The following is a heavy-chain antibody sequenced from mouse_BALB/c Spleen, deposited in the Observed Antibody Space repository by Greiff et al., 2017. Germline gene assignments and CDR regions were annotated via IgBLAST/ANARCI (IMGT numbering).Heavy chain of an antibody. V-gene: IGHV2-9*02. J-gene: IGHJ4*01. CDR2: IWAGGST. Sequence: QVQLKESGPGLVAPSQSLSITCTVSGFSLTSYGVHWVRQPPGKGLEWLGVIWAGGSTNYNSALMSRLSISKDNSKSQVFLKMNSLQTDDTAMYYCARGGNYVNYYAMDYWGQGTSVTVSS. CDR1: GFSLTSYG. D-gene: IGHD2-1*01. CDR3: ARGGNYVNYYAMDY.